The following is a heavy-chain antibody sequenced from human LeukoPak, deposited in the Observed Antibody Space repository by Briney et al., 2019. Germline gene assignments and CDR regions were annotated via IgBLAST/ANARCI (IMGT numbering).Heavy chain of an antibody. Sequence: GGSLRLSCAASGFTFSAYAMYWVRQAPGKGLEYVSGISSNGGRSFYADSVKGRFTISRDNSKNTLDLQMSSLRVEDTAVYYCVKITSVTGGDCWGQGTRLTVSS. J-gene: IGHJ4*02. D-gene: IGHD1-1*01. V-gene: IGHV3-64D*09. CDR3: VKITSVTGGDC. CDR2: ISSNGGRS. CDR1: GFTFSAYA.